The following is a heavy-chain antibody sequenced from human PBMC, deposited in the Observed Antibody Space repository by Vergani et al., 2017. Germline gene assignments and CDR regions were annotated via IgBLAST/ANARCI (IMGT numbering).Heavy chain of an antibody. CDR1: GFTFSSYS. Sequence: EVQLVESGGGLVKPGGSLRLSCAASGFTFSSYSMNWVRQAPGKGLEWVSTISSSSSYIYYADSVKGRFTISGDNAKNSLYLQMNSLRAEDTAVYYCARMRDIVVGPVAPTDYWGQGTLVTVSS. V-gene: IGHV3-21*01. CDR3: ARMRDIVVGPVAPTDY. CDR2: ISSSSSYI. D-gene: IGHD2-2*01. J-gene: IGHJ4*02.